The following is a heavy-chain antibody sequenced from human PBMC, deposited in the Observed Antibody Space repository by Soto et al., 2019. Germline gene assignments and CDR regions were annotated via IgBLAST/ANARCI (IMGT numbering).Heavy chain of an antibody. V-gene: IGHV3-21*01. Sequence: EVRLLESGGGLVKPGGSLRLSCAASGFIFSDYSMNWVRQAPGKGLEWVSSISSSSSYIYYEDSVKGRFTISRDNAKNSQFLQVNSLRAEGTAVYYCARDGKRIAAASEFDYWGQGTLVTVSS. J-gene: IGHJ4*02. CDR1: GFIFSDYS. CDR3: ARDGKRIAAASEFDY. D-gene: IGHD6-13*01. CDR2: ISSSSSYI.